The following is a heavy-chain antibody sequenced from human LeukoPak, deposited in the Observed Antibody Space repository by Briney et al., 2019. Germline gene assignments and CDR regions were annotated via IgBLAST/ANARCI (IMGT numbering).Heavy chain of an antibody. J-gene: IGHJ4*02. CDR2: ISPYNGNT. D-gene: IGHD3-22*01. V-gene: IGHV1-18*01. Sequence: ASVKVSCTASGYSFRNYGISWVRQAPGQGLEWMGWISPYNGNTNYAQKLQGRVTMTADTSTSTAYMELRSLRSDDAAVYYCARDLNYYFDSSGYSPCDYWGQGTLVTVSS. CDR3: ARDLNYYFDSSGYSPCDY. CDR1: GYSFRNYG.